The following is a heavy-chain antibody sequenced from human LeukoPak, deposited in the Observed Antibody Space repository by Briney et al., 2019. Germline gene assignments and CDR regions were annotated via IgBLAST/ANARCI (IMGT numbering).Heavy chain of an antibody. Sequence: GGSLRLSCAASGFTFSSYSMNWVRQAPGKGLEWVSSISSSSSYIYYADSVKGRSTISRDNAKNSLYLQMNSLGAEDTAVYYCARERVGATGFDYWGQGTLVTVSS. J-gene: IGHJ4*02. D-gene: IGHD1-26*01. V-gene: IGHV3-21*01. CDR1: GFTFSSYS. CDR2: ISSSSSYI. CDR3: ARERVGATGFDY.